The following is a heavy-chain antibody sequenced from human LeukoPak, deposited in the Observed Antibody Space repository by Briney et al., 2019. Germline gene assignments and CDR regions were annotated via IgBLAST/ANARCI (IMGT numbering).Heavy chain of an antibody. J-gene: IGHJ5*02. V-gene: IGHV4-39*01. Sequence: SETLSLTCTVSGGSISSSTCYWGWIRQPPGRGLEWIASVSYTGSTTYNPSLKSRVTISVDTSKTQFSLKLSSVTAADTAVYYCARSRKYGAGTTYSWFDPWGRATLAIVVS. D-gene: IGHD4-17*01. CDR1: GGSISSSTCY. CDR2: VSYTGST. CDR3: ARSRKYGAGTTYSWFDP.